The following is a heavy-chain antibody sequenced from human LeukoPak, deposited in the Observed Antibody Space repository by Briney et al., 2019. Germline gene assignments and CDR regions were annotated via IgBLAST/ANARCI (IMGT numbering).Heavy chain of an antibody. CDR2: IYTSGST. CDR3: ARGYSGYPDEY. D-gene: IGHD5-12*01. Sequence: SETLSLTCTVSGGSISSYYWSWIRQPAGKGLGWIGRIYTSGSTNYNPSLKSRVTMSVDTSKNQFSLKLSSVTAADTAVYYCARGYSGYPDEYWGQGTLVTVSS. V-gene: IGHV4-4*07. J-gene: IGHJ4*02. CDR1: GGSISSYY.